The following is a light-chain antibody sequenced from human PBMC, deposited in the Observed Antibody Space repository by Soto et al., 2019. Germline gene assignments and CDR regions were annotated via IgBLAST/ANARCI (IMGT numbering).Light chain of an antibody. CDR3: SSYRTSSLVV. CDR2: EIS. CDR1: SSDIGGYKF. J-gene: IGLJ2*01. V-gene: IGLV2-14*01. Sequence: QSALTQPASVSGSPGQSITISCTGTSSDIGGYKFVSWYQQHPGKAPKLIIFEISNRPSGVSNRFSGSKSGNTASLTISGLQAEDEADYYCSSYRTSSLVVFGGGTKVTVL.